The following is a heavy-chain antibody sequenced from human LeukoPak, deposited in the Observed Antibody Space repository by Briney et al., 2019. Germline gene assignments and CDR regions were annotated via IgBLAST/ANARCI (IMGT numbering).Heavy chain of an antibody. D-gene: IGHD6-13*01. CDR3: AKGYSSSWYPPKYFQH. CDR2: ISWNSGSI. V-gene: IGHV3-9*03. J-gene: IGHJ1*01. CDR1: GFTFDDYA. Sequence: PGGSLRLSCAASGFTFDDYAMHWFRQAPGKGLEGVSGISWNSGSIGYADSVKGRFTISRDNAKNSLYLQMNSLRAEDMALYYCAKGYSSSWYPPKYFQHWGQGTLVTVSS.